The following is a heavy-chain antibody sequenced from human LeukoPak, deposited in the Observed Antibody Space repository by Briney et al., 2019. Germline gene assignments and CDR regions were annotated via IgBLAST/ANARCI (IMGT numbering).Heavy chain of an antibody. Sequence: GGSLRLSCAASGFTFSNYWMNWVRQAPGKGLEWVANIKQDGSEKYYVDSVKGRFTISRDNAKNSLYLQMNSLRVGDTAVYYCAREIYGNPDYWGQGTLVTVSS. CDR1: GFTFSNYW. J-gene: IGHJ4*02. D-gene: IGHD4-17*01. V-gene: IGHV3-7*01. CDR2: IKQDGSEK. CDR3: AREIYGNPDY.